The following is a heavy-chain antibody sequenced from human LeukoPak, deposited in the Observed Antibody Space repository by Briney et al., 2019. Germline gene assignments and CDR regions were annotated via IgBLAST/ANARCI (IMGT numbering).Heavy chain of an antibody. J-gene: IGHJ3*02. CDR3: VTFTSVVSEHAFDM. Sequence: GGSLRLSCAASGFTFSTYWVHWIRQAPGKGLMWVSRITPDGSTTSHADFVKGRFTISRDNAKNTVSLQMNSLSAEDTAVYYCVTFTSVVSEHAFDMWGQGTLVAVSS. CDR2: ITPDGSTT. CDR1: GFTFSTYW. D-gene: IGHD4-23*01. V-gene: IGHV3-74*01.